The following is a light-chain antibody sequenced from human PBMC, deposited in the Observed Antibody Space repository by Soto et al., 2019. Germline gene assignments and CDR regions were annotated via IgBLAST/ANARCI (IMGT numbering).Light chain of an antibody. J-gene: IGKJ1*01. CDR2: AAS. Sequence: DIQMTQSPSSLSASVGDRVTITCRASQSISTYLVWYQQKPAKAPELLIYAASSLQSAGPSRFSGSGSATEFTLTISSLQPDDFATFYCQHYNSHSPTFGQGTKVDIK. V-gene: IGKV1-5*01. CDR3: QHYNSHSPT. CDR1: QSISTY.